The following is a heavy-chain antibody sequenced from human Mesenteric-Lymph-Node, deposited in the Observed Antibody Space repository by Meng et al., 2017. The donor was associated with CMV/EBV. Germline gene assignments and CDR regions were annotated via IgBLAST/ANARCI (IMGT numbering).Heavy chain of an antibody. V-gene: IGHV4-61*01. CDR3: ARDQRYCSSTTCYGDKYYTMDV. CDR1: GGPVSSGSYY. D-gene: IGHD2-2*01. CDR2: IYYTGTT. J-gene: IGHJ6*02. Sequence: SETLSLTCTVSGGPVSSGSYYWSWIRQPPGKGLEWIGYIYYTGTTKYNPSLKNRVTISIDTSKNQFSLKLSSVTAADTALYYCARDQRYCSSTTCYGDKYYTMDVWGQGATVTVSS.